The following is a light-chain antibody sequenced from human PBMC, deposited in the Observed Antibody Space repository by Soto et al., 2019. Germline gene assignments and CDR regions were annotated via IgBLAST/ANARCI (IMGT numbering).Light chain of an antibody. Sequence: QSVLTQPPSASGSPGQSVTISCTGTSSDVGGYNYVSWYQQHPGKAPKLMIYEVTKRPSGVPDRFSGSKSGNTASVTVSGLQAEDEADYYCSSYAGSNKRVFGTGTKVTVL. J-gene: IGLJ1*01. CDR2: EVT. CDR3: SSYAGSNKRV. V-gene: IGLV2-8*01. CDR1: SSDVGGYNY.